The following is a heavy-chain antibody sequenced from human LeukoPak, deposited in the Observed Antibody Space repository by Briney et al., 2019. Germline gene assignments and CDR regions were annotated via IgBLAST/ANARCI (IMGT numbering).Heavy chain of an antibody. Sequence: SETLSLTCTVSGGSISRYYWSWIRQPPGKGLEWIGYIYFSGATNYNPSLKSRVTISVDTSKNQFSLKLSSVTAADTAVYYCAREDPQTTVPEGLDVWGQGTTVIVSS. CDR3: AREDPQTTVPEGLDV. J-gene: IGHJ6*02. CDR1: GGSISRYY. CDR2: IYFSGAT. V-gene: IGHV4-59*01. D-gene: IGHD4-17*01.